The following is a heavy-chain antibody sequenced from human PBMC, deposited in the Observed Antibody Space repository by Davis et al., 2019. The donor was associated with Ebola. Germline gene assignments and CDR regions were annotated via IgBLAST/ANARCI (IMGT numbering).Heavy chain of an antibody. CDR1: GVTISSYP. Sequence: GESLKISCAASGVTISSYPMSWVRQAPGKVMEWVAVISPDGSDKNYADSGKGRFTISRDNSKNTLDLQMNSLRPEDTAVYYCATLSAVADIQNWGQGALVTVSS. CDR3: ATLSAVADIQN. CDR2: ISPDGSDK. J-gene: IGHJ1*01. V-gene: IGHV3-30*03. D-gene: IGHD6-19*01.